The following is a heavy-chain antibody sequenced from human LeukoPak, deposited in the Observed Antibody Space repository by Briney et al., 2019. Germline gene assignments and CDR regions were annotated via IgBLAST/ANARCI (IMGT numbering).Heavy chain of an antibody. CDR2: IYYSGST. Sequence: SSETLSLTCTVSGGSISSYYWSWIRQPPGKGLEWIGYIYYSGSTNYNPSLKSRVTISVDTSKNQFSLKLSSVTAADTAVYYCARRPDYDFWSGYAFDYWGQGTLVTVSS. D-gene: IGHD3-3*01. CDR1: GGSISSYY. CDR3: ARRPDYDFWSGYAFDY. V-gene: IGHV4-59*01. J-gene: IGHJ4*02.